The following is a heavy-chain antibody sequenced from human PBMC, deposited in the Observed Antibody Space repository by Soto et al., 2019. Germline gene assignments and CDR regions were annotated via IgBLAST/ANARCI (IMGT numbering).Heavy chain of an antibody. CDR1: GFIFNSYS. Sequence: AGGSLILSCSVPGFIFNSYSLHWLRLAPGKGLVWVSRINSDGSTTTYADSVKGRFTISRDNAKNTLYLQMDSLGAEDTAVYYCARDGGISVPGRTFGYWGQGTLVPVSS. J-gene: IGHJ4*02. CDR3: ARDGGISVPGRTFGY. D-gene: IGHD6-19*01. V-gene: IGHV3-74*01. CDR2: INSDGSTT.